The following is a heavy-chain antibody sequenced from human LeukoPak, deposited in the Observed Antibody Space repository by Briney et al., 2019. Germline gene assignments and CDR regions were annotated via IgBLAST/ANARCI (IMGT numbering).Heavy chain of an antibody. D-gene: IGHD5-18*01. CDR3: ARGRLLGYSSPFDY. V-gene: IGHV4-34*01. Sequence: PSETLSLTCAVYGGSFSGYYWSWIRQPPGKGLEWIGEINHSGSTNYNPSLKSRVTISVDTSKNQFSLKLSSVTAADTAVYYCARGRLLGYSSPFDYWGQGTLVTVSS. J-gene: IGHJ4*02. CDR1: GGSFSGYY. CDR2: INHSGST.